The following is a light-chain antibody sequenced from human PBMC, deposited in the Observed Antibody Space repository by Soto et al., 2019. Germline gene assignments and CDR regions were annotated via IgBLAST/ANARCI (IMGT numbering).Light chain of an antibody. J-gene: IGKJ1*01. V-gene: IGKV3-20*01. CDR2: GAS. CDR1: QSVSKNY. CDR3: QQYGSSGT. Sequence: EIVLTQSPGTLSLSPGQRPTLSCKASQSVSKNYLAWYQQTPGQAPRLLIYGASNRATGIPDRFSGSGSGTDFTLTISRMEPEDFAVYYCQQYGSSGTFGQGTKVDIK.